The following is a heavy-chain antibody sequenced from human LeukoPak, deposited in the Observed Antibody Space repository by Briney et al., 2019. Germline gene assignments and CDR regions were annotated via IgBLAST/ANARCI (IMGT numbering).Heavy chain of an antibody. CDR1: GVSISSGSYY. CDR2: IYTSGRT. CDR3: ARDTLIAAFDY. J-gene: IGHJ4*02. D-gene: IGHD6-13*01. Sequence: SDTLSLTCTVSGVSISSGSYYWRWLRQPAGKGLEWIGRIYTSGRTNYNPSLKSRVTISVDTSKNQFSLKLSSVTAADTAVYYCARDTLIAAFDYWGQGTLVTVSS. V-gene: IGHV4-61*02.